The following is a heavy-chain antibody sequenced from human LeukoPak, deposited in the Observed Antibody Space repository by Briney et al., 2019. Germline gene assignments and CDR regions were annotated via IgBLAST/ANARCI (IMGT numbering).Heavy chain of an antibody. CDR2: ISGSGGST. D-gene: IGHD6-13*01. CDR1: GFTFSSYA. CDR3: AKLRFRSIAAAGTNNWFEP. Sequence: GGSLRLSCAASGFTFSSYAMSWVRQAPGKGLEWVSAISGSGGSTYYADPVKGRFTISRDNSKNTLYLQMNSLRAEDTAVYYCAKLRFRSIAAAGTNNWFEPWGQGTLVTVSS. V-gene: IGHV3-23*01. J-gene: IGHJ5*02.